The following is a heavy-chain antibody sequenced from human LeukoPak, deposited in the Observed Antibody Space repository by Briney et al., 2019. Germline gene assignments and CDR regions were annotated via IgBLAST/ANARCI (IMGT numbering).Heavy chain of an antibody. D-gene: IGHD2-15*01. CDR3: ARRVEGAFDI. CDR1: GGSISSYY. V-gene: IGHV4-59*08. Sequence: SETLSLTCTVSGGSISSYYWSWIRQPPGEGLEWIGYIYYSGSTNYNPSLKSRVTISVDTSKNQFSLKLSSVTAADTAVYYCARRVEGAFDIWGQGTMVTVSS. CDR2: IYYSGST. J-gene: IGHJ3*02.